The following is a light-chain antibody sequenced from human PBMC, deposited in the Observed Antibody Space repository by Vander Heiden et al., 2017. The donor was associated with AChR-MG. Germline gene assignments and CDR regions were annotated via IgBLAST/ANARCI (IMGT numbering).Light chain of an antibody. J-gene: IGLJ2*01. Sequence: QTAVTQEPPLPVPPGWTVTPPCPSNTGPVTSGYQPNWFQHKPGQVHRALIYSTSHRQSWAPARISGSLLGDKAALTLSDVQPEDGAVYYCLVDFRGAWTFGGGTKLTVL. CDR2: STS. CDR3: LVDFRGAWT. CDR1: TGPVTSGYQ. V-gene: IGLV7-43*01.